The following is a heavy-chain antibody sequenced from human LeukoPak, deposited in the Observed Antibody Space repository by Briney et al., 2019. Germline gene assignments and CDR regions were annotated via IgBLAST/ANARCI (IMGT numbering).Heavy chain of an antibody. Sequence: GASVKVSCKASGYTFTSYGITWVRQAPGQGLEWMGGIIPIFGTANYAQKFQGRVTITADKSTSTAYMELSSLRSEDTAVYYCARVKALPSLYCGGDCYEVGWFDPWGQGTLVTVSS. CDR3: ARVKALPSLYCGGDCYEVGWFDP. J-gene: IGHJ5*02. V-gene: IGHV1-69*06. CDR2: IIPIFGTA. D-gene: IGHD2-21*02. CDR1: GYTFTSYG.